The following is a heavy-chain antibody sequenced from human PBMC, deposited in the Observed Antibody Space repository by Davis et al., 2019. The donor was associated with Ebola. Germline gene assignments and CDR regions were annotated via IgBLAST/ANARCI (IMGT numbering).Heavy chain of an antibody. CDR1: GGSVSSGSYY. Sequence: PSETLSLTCTVSGGSVSSGSYYWSWIRQPPGKGLEWIGYIYYSGSTNYNPSLKSRVTISVDTSKNQFSLKLSSVTAADTAVYYCARGAIVVPAAMVGGFDYWGQGTLVTVSS. J-gene: IGHJ4*02. CDR2: IYYSGST. CDR3: ARGAIVVPAAMVGGFDY. D-gene: IGHD2-2*01. V-gene: IGHV4-61*01.